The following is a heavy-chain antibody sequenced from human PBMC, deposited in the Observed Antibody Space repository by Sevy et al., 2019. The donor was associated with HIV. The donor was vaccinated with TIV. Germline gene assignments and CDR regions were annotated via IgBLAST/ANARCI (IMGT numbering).Heavy chain of an antibody. CDR3: ARDRGYCSGGSGYSLYYYYYGMDV. J-gene: IGHJ6*02. CDR2: TYYRSKWYN. V-gene: IGHV6-1*01. CDR1: GDSVSSNSAA. D-gene: IGHD2-15*01. Sequence: KQSQTLSLTCAISGDSVSSNSAAWNWIRQSPSRGLEWLGRTYYRSKWYNDYAVSVKSRITINPDTSKNQFSLQLNSVSPEDTAVYYCARDRGYCSGGSGYSLYYYYYGMDVGGQGTTVTVSS.